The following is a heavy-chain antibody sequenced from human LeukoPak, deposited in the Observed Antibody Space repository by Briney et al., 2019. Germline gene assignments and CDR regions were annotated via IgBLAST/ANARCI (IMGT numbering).Heavy chain of an antibody. J-gene: IGHJ3*02. V-gene: IGHV4-39*01. D-gene: IGHD1-26*01. CDR3: ARQTEVGTKPDAFDI. CDR1: GGSIGSSGYY. Sequence: SSETLSLTCTVSGGSIGSSGYYWGWIRQPPGKGLEWIGSINYSGSTYYNPSLKSRVTISVDTSKNEFSVKLSSVTAADTAVYYCARQTEVGTKPDAFDIWGQGTMVTVSS. CDR2: INYSGST.